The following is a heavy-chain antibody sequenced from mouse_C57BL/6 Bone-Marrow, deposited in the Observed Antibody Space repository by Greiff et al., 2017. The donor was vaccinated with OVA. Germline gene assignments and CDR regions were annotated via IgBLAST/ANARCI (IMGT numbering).Heavy chain of an antibody. CDR1: GFSFNTYA. V-gene: IGHV10-1*01. CDR3: VGHSDYDGSFAY. CDR2: IRSKSNNYAT. D-gene: IGHD2-4*01. Sequence: EVMLVESGGGLVQPKGSLKLSCAASGFSFNTYAMNWVRQAPGKGLEWVARIRSKSNNYATYYADSVKDRFTIYRDDSESMLYLQMNNLKTEDTAMYYWVGHSDYDGSFAYWGQGTRVTVSA. J-gene: IGHJ3*01.